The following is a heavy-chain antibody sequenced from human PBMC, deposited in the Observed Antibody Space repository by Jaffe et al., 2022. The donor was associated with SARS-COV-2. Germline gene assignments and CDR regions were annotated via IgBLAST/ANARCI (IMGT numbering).Heavy chain of an antibody. V-gene: IGHV3-30*18. D-gene: IGHD1-1*01. CDR3: ANLPADSWGLERPN. Sequence: QVQLEESGGGVVQPGRSLRLSCAASGFTFATYGIHWVRQAPGKGLEWVALISYDGNNKHYADSVKGRFTISRDNSKNTLYLQMNSLRTEDTAMYYCANLPADSWGLERPNWGQGTLVTVSS. J-gene: IGHJ4*02. CDR2: ISYDGNNK. CDR1: GFTFATYG.